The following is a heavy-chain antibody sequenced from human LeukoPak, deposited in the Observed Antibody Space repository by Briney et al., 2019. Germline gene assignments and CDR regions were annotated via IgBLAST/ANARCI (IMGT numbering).Heavy chain of an antibody. V-gene: IGHV3-48*03. CDR1: GFTFSSYE. CDR2: ISSSGSTI. Sequence: PGGSLRLSCAASGFTFSSYEMNWVRQAPGKGLEWVSYISSSGSTIYYADSVKGRFTISRDNAKNSLYLQMNSLRAEDTAVYYCARPGVVVVTAGWSAFDIWGQGTMVTVSS. CDR3: ARPGVVVVTAGWSAFDI. J-gene: IGHJ3*02. D-gene: IGHD2-21*02.